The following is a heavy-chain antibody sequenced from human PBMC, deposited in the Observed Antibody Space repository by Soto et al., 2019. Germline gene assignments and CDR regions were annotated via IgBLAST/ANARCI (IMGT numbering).Heavy chain of an antibody. CDR2: VYYRGNT. V-gene: IGHV4-59*01. CDR3: ARGRYCSGDSCKSYFYYYGMDV. J-gene: IGHJ6*02. Sequence: PSETLSLTCTVSGGSIIGYYWSWIREPPGKGLESIGYVYYRGNTDYNPSLKSRVTISVDTSKNQFSLKLSSVTAADTAVYYCARGRYCSGDSCKSYFYYYGMDVWGQGTTVTVSS. CDR1: GGSIIGYY. D-gene: IGHD2-15*01.